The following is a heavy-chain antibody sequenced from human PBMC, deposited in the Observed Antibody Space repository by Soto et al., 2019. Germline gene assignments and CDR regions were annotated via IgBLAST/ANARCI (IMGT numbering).Heavy chain of an antibody. CDR2: IYGDDDK. Sequence: QITLKESGPTLVNPTQTLTLTCSFSGFSLGTPGAAVAWIRQPPGQALEWLALIYGDDDKRYSPSLKSRLNITKDTSKDQVVLTMTNMDPVDTATYFCAHRLPFYFNFWGRGALVTVSS. J-gene: IGHJ2*01. CDR1: GFSLGTPGAA. CDR3: AHRLPFYFNF. V-gene: IGHV2-5*02.